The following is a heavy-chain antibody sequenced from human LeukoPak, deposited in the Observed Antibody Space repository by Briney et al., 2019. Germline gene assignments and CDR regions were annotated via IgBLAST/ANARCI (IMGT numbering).Heavy chain of an antibody. CDR1: GYSIGSGYY. CDR3: ASSFWSGYVNWFDP. D-gene: IGHD3-3*01. CDR2: IYHSGST. Sequence: PSETLSLTCAVSGYSIGSGYYWGWIRQPPGKGLEWIGSIYHSGSTYYNPSLKSRVTISVDTSKNQFSLKLSSVTAADTAVYYCASSFWSGYVNWFDPWGQGTLVTVSS. V-gene: IGHV4-38-2*01. J-gene: IGHJ5*02.